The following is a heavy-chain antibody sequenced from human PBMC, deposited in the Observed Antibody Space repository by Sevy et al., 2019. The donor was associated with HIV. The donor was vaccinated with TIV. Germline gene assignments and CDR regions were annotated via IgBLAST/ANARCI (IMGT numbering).Heavy chain of an antibody. CDR2: IKQDGNEK. CDR1: GFNLSPYW. Sequence: GGSLRLSCVASGFNLSPYWMTWVRQAPGKGLEWVANIKQDGNEKYYVDSVKGRFTVSRDNAKNALYLQMYSLRVKDTAFYFWASNTYHYDSNTYYPVNGGKETRVTVSS. J-gene: IGHJ4*02. D-gene: IGHD3-22*01. CDR3: ASNTYHYDSNTYYPVN. V-gene: IGHV3-7*01.